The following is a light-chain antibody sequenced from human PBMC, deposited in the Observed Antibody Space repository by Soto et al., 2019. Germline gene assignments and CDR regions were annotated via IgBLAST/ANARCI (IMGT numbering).Light chain of an antibody. V-gene: IGKV3-15*01. CDR2: GAS. CDR3: QQYNNWPPDRT. CDR1: PSVSSN. J-gene: IGKJ1*01. Sequence: EIVMTQSPATLSVSPGERATLSCRASPSVSSNIARYQQKHGQAPRLLIYGASTSATGIPARFSGSGSGTEFTLTISSLQSEDFAIYFCQQYNNWPPDRTFGQGTKVEIK.